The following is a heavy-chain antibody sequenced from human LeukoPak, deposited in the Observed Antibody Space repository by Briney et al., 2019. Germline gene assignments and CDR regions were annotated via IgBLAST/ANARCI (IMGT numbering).Heavy chain of an antibody. J-gene: IGHJ4*02. Sequence: GGSLRLSCAASGFSISTYAMSWVRQAPGKGLEWVSGIVGSGDTDYADAVQGRFTISKDNSKNIVYLQMNSPRAEDTAVYYCAKDAVYGDGYWEFDYWGQGNLVTVSS. V-gene: IGHV3-23*01. CDR3: AKDAVYGDGYWEFDY. CDR1: GFSISTYA. D-gene: IGHD5-24*01. CDR2: IVGSGDT.